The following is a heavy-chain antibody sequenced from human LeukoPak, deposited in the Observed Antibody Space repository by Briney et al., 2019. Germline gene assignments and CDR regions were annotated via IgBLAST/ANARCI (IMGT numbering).Heavy chain of an antibody. CDR3: ARGPTPFDY. J-gene: IGHJ4*02. Sequence: SETLSLTCTVSSGSISSYYWSWIRQPPGKGLEWIGYIYYSGSTNYNPSLKSRVTISVDTSKNQFSLKLSSVTAADTAVYYCARGPTPFDYWGQGALVTVSS. CDR1: SGSISSYY. V-gene: IGHV4-59*01. CDR2: IYYSGST.